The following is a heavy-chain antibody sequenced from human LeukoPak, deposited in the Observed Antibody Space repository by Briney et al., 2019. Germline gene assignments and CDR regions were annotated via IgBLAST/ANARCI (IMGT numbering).Heavy chain of an antibody. J-gene: IGHJ5*02. CDR1: GYSISNGYN. D-gene: IGHD4-11*01. V-gene: IGHV4-38-2*02. CDR2: ISHTGST. CDR3: ARTYINFSNYFDP. Sequence: TASETLSLTCTVSGYSISNGYNWGWVRQPPGKGLECIGSISHTGSTYYNPSLESRVTISLDTSNNQFSPELSSVTAADTAVYYCARTYINFSNYFDPWGQGSLVTVSS.